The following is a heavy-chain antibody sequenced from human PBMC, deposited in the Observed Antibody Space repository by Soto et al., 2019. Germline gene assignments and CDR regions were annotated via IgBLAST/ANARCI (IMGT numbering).Heavy chain of an antibody. D-gene: IGHD6-13*01. CDR3: AKDSSSWSRSGYYYYYGMDV. V-gene: IGHV3-30*18. Sequence: GEPLKISCAASGFTCGSHGMHWVRQAPGKGLEWVAVISYDGSNKYYADSVKGRFTISRDNSKNALYLQMNSLRAEDTAVYYCAKDSSSWSRSGYYYYYGMDVWGQGTTVTVSS. CDR1: GFTCGSHG. CDR2: ISYDGSNK. J-gene: IGHJ6*02.